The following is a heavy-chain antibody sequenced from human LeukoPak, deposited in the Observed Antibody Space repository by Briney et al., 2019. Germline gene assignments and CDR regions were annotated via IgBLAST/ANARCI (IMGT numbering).Heavy chain of an antibody. CDR3: ARGSVDTAMVVGY. J-gene: IGHJ4*02. Sequence: SETLSLTCTVSGGSISSYYWSWIRQPPGKGPEWIGYIYYSGSTNYNPSLKSRVTISVDTSKNQFSLKLSSVTAADTAVYYCARGSVDTAMVVGYWGQGTLVTVSS. D-gene: IGHD5-18*01. CDR1: GGSISSYY. V-gene: IGHV4-59*01. CDR2: IYYSGST.